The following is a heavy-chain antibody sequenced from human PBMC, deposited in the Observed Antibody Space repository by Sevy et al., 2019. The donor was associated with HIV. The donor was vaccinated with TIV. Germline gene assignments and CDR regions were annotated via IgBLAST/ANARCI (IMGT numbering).Heavy chain of an antibody. CDR1: GFTFSNYV. V-gene: IGHV3-49*04. Sequence: GGSLRLSCTGSGFTFSNYVMSWVRQAPGKGLEWVASIRTKANGGTREDAAPVKGRLTVSRDDSKSIAYLEMNSLKIEDTAVYYCTRAERDYFYMDVWGKGTTVTVSS. CDR3: TRAERDYFYMDV. J-gene: IGHJ6*03. CDR2: IRTKANGGTR.